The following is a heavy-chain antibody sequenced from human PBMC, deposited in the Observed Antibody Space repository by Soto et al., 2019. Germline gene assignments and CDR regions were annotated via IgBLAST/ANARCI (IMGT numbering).Heavy chain of an antibody. Sequence: QVQLQQWGAGLLKPSETLSLTCAVYGGSFSGYYWSWIRQPPGKGLEWIGEINHSGSTNYNPSLKSRVTISVDTSKNQFSLKLSSVTAADTAVYYCARGLTVPKLRFLEWLLPYFDYWGQGTLVTVSS. CDR2: INHSGST. D-gene: IGHD3-3*01. CDR3: ARGLTVPKLRFLEWLLPYFDY. CDR1: GGSFSGYY. V-gene: IGHV4-34*01. J-gene: IGHJ4*02.